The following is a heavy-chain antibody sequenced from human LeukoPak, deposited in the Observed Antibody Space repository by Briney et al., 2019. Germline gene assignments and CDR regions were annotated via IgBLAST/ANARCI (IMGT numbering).Heavy chain of an antibody. CDR3: AKDGTPTTVAGTALDY. D-gene: IGHD6-19*01. Sequence: GGSLRLSCAASGFIFSSYTVNWVRQAPGKGLEWVSSISSSSTYIYYADSVKGRFTISRDNAKSSLDLQMNSLRAEDTAVYYCAKDGTPTTVAGTALDYWGQGTLVTVSS. CDR1: GFIFSSYT. CDR2: ISSSSTYI. J-gene: IGHJ4*02. V-gene: IGHV3-21*04.